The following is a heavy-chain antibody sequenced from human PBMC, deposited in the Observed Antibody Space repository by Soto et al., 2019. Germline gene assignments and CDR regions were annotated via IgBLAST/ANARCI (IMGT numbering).Heavy chain of an antibody. J-gene: IGHJ4*02. Sequence: GGSLRLSCAASGFTFNSHAMSWVRQRPGKGLEWVAGISGSGFGTYYTDSVKGRFTISRDNSKNTLYLQMNTLRADDTAEYYCSKHPQNCSGSSCYSFYFDPWGQGTLVTVSS. CDR1: GFTFNSHA. V-gene: IGHV3-23*01. CDR3: SKHPQNCSGSSCYSFYFDP. D-gene: IGHD2-15*01. CDR2: ISGSGFGT.